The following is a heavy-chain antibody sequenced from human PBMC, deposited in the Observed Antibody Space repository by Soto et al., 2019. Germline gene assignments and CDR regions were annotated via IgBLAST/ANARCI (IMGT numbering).Heavy chain of an antibody. Sequence: EVQLVESGGGLVQPGGSLRLSCAASGFTFSSSWMSWVRQAPGKGLEWVANIKQDGSEKYYVDSVKGRFTISRDNAKNSLYLQMNSLRAEDTAVYYCAKAARFRIAARPNYYYYMDVWGKGTTVTVSS. V-gene: IGHV3-7*01. J-gene: IGHJ6*03. CDR1: GFTFSSSW. CDR3: AKAARFRIAARPNYYYYMDV. CDR2: IKQDGSEK. D-gene: IGHD6-6*01.